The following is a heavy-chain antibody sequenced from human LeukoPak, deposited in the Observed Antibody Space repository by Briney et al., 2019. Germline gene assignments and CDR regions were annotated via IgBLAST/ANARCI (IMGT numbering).Heavy chain of an antibody. CDR1: GFSFGSYG. V-gene: IGHV3-33*07. D-gene: IGHD2/OR15-2a*01. CDR2: IRYGGSHQ. Sequence: GRSLRLSCAASGFSFGSYGMYWVRQAPGKGLEWVAFIRYGGSHQFYADSVRGRSTISRDNPKNTLYLQMNSLRGEDTAVYFCARDSGTWFYLQDWGQGTLVTVSS. CDR3: ARDSGTWFYLQD. J-gene: IGHJ1*01.